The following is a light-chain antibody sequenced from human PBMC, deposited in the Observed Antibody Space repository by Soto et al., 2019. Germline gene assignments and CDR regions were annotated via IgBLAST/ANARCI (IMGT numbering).Light chain of an antibody. J-gene: IGLJ1*01. Sequence: QSVLTQPASLPGSPGQSITISCTGTSSDAGGYNYVSWYQHHPGKAPKLLIYDVSNRPSGISNRFSGSKSDNTASLTISGLQPEDEADYYCSSYTTSNTRQIVFGTGTKVTVL. CDR1: SSDAGGYNY. CDR3: SSYTTSNTRQIV. CDR2: DVS. V-gene: IGLV2-14*03.